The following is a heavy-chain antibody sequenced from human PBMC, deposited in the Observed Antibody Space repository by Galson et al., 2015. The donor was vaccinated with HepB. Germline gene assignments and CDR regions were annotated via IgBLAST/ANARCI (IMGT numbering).Heavy chain of an antibody. CDR1: GGTFNNYA. V-gene: IGHV1-69*06. CDR2: IIPIFGTA. CDR3: ARDLFSSGGYYYYYGMDV. D-gene: IGHD6-25*01. Sequence: SVKVSCKASGGTFNNYAINWVRQAPGQGLEWMGGIIPIFGTANYAQKFQGRVTITADKSTSTAYMELSSLRSEDTAVYYCARDLFSSGGYYYYYGMDVWGQGTTVTVSS. J-gene: IGHJ6*02.